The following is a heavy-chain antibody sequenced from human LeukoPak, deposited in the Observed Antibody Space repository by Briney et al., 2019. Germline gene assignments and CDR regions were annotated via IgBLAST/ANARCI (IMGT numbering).Heavy chain of an antibody. Sequence: GGSLRLSCTVSGFTFNTYWMHWVRQAPGKELVWVSRMNNDGRVISYADSVKGRFTISRDNAKNTLYLQMNSLRAEDTAVYYCAREFEATGFWALDYWGQGTLVTASS. V-gene: IGHV3-74*01. CDR1: GFTFNTYW. CDR3: AREFEATGFWALDY. CDR2: MNNDGRVI. D-gene: IGHD3-16*01. J-gene: IGHJ4*02.